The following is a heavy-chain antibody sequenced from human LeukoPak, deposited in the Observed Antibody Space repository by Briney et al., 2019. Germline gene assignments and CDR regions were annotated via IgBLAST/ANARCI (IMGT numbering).Heavy chain of an antibody. CDR2: IYYSGST. J-gene: IGHJ4*02. Sequence: SETLSLTCTVSGGSISSYYWSWIRQPPGKGPGWIGYIYYSGSTNYNPSLKSRVTISVDTSKNQFSLKLSSVTAADTAVYYCARAYRHCSGGSCYFPLCDYWGQGTLVTVSS. CDR3: ARAYRHCSGGSCYFPLCDY. CDR1: GGSISSYY. V-gene: IGHV4-59*01. D-gene: IGHD2-15*01.